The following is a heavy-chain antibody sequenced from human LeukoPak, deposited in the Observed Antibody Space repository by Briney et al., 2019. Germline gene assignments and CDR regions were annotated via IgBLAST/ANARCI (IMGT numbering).Heavy chain of an antibody. CDR3: ARGITMIVVVIPPDY. CDR1: GGSISSSSYY. D-gene: IGHD3-22*01. V-gene: IGHV4-39*01. Sequence: SETLSLTCTVSGGSISSSSYYWGWIRQPPGKGLEWIGSIYYTGSTYYNPSLKSRVTISVDTSKNQFCLKLSSVTAADTAVYYCARGITMIVVVIPPDYWGQGTLVTVSS. J-gene: IGHJ4*02. CDR2: IYYTGST.